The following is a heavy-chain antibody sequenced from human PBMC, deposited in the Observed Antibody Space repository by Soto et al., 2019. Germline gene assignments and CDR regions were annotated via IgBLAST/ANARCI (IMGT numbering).Heavy chain of an antibody. V-gene: IGHV4-59*01. CDR1: GGSISSYY. J-gene: IGHJ4*02. CDR3: ASSEYYDILTGYYYFDY. Sequence: PSETLSLTCTVSGGSISSYYWSWIRQPPGKGLEWIGYIYYSGSTNYNPSLKSRVTISVDTSKNQFSLKLSSVTAADTAVYYCASSEYYDILTGYYYFDYWGQGTLVTVSS. D-gene: IGHD3-9*01. CDR2: IYYSGST.